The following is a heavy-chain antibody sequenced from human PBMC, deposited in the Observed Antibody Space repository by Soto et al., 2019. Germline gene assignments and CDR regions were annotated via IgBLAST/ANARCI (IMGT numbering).Heavy chain of an antibody. Sequence: SVEVSCKASGGTFSSYAISWVRQAPGQGLEWMGGIIPIFGTANYAQKFQGRVTITADESTSTAYMELSSLRSEDTAVYYCARDRAYCGGDCYLTPFDPWGQGTLVTVSS. D-gene: IGHD2-21*02. V-gene: IGHV1-69*13. CDR2: IIPIFGTA. J-gene: IGHJ5*02. CDR1: GGTFSSYA. CDR3: ARDRAYCGGDCYLTPFDP.